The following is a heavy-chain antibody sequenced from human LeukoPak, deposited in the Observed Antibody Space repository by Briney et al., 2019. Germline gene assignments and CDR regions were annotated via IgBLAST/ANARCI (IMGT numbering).Heavy chain of an antibody. J-gene: IGHJ2*01. D-gene: IGHD2-21*02. CDR3: VKLVVVTATYWYFDV. Sequence: PGGSLRLSCAASGFTFSSYSMNWVRQAPGKGLEWVSSISSSSSYIYYADSVKGRFTISRDNAENSLFLQMNSLRPDDTAVYFCVKLVVVTATYWYFDVWGRGTPITVSS. V-gene: IGHV3-21*01. CDR1: GFTFSSYS. CDR2: ISSSSSYI.